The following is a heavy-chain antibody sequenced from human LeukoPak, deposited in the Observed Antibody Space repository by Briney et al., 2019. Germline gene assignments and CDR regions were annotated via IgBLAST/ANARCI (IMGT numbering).Heavy chain of an antibody. CDR1: GGTFSSYA. CDR3: ARGENIVVVPAGSVEY. Sequence: SVKVSCKASGGTFSSYAISWVRQAPGQGLEWLGGIIPIFGTANYAQKFQGRVTITADESTSTAYMELSSLRSEDTAVYYCARGENIVVVPAGSVEYWGQGTLVTVSS. D-gene: IGHD2-2*01. V-gene: IGHV1-69*13. J-gene: IGHJ4*02. CDR2: IIPIFGTA.